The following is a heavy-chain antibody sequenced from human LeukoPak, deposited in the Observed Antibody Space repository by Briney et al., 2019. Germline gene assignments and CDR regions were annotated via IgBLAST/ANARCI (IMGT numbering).Heavy chain of an antibody. V-gene: IGHV1-46*01. J-gene: IGHJ4*02. CDR1: GYTFTSYY. D-gene: IGHD6-13*01. Sequence: ASVKVSCKASGYTFTSYYIHWVRQAPGQGLEWMGIINPSGGSTNYAQKFQGRVTMTRDTSTSTVYMELSSLRSEDSAVYYCARGGIAAAPVDYWGQGTLVTVSS. CDR2: INPSGGST. CDR3: ARGGIAAAPVDY.